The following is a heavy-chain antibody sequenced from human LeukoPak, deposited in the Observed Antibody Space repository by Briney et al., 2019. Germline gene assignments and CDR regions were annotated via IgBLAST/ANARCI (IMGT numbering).Heavy chain of an antibody. V-gene: IGHV3-30*18. D-gene: IGHD3-22*01. CDR1: GFTFSSYG. CDR3: AKDREYYDSSGYSD. CDR2: ISYDGSNK. J-gene: IGHJ4*02. Sequence: PGGSLRLSCAASGFTFSSYGTHWVRQAPGKGLEWVAVISYDGSNKYYADSVKGRFTISRDNSKNTLYLQMNSLRAEDTAVYYCAKDREYYDSSGYSDWGQGTLVTVSS.